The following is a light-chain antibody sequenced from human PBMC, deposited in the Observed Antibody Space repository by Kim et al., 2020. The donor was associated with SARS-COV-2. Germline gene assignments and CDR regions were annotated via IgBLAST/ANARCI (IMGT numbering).Light chain of an antibody. CDR2: AAS. V-gene: IGKV1-8*01. Sequence: ASTGDRVTITFRASQGISSYLSWYQQKPGRAPKLLIYAASPLQSGVPSRFSGSGYGTDFTLTISCLQSEDFATYYCQQYYSYPRRFGQGTKVDIK. CDR1: QGISSY. J-gene: IGKJ1*01. CDR3: QQYYSYPRR.